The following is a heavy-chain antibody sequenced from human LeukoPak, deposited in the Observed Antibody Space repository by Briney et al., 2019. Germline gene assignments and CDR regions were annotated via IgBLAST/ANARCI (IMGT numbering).Heavy chain of an antibody. Sequence: SETLSLTCTVSGGSISSYYWRWIRQPPGKGLEWIGYIYYSGSTNYNPSLKSRVTISVDTSKNQFSLKLSSVTAADTAVYYCARVAYCGGDCYYFDYWGQGTLVTVSS. J-gene: IGHJ4*02. CDR1: GGSISSYY. CDR3: ARVAYCGGDCYYFDY. V-gene: IGHV4-59*01. CDR2: IYYSGST. D-gene: IGHD2-21*02.